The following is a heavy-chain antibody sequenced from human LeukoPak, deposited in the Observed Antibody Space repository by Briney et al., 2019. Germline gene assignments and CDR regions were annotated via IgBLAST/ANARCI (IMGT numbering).Heavy chain of an antibody. CDR3: AKNIEGRYLAG. CDR2: ISGSGGST. CDR1: GFTFTSYA. V-gene: IGHV3-23*01. Sequence: PRGSLRLSCAASGFTFTSYAMSWVRQAPGKGLEWVSTISGSGGSTYYADSVKGRFTISRDNSKNTLYLQVISLRAEDTAVYYCAKNIEGRYLAGWGQGTSFTVSS. J-gene: IGHJ4*02. D-gene: IGHD6-6*01.